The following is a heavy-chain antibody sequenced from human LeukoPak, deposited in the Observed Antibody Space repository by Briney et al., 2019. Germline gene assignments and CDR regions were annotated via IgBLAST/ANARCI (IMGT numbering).Heavy chain of an antibody. CDR2: INHSGST. Sequence: SETLSLTCAVYGGSFSGYYWSWIRQPPGKGLEWIGEINHSGSTNYNPSLKSRVTISVDTSKNQFSLKLSSVTAADTAVYYCARHRTVGHAFDIWGQGTMVTVSS. V-gene: IGHV4-34*01. D-gene: IGHD1-1*01. CDR3: ARHRTVGHAFDI. CDR1: GGSFSGYY. J-gene: IGHJ3*02.